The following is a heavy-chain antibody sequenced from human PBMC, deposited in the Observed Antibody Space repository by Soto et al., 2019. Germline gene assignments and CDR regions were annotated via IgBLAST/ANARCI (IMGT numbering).Heavy chain of an antibody. D-gene: IGHD2-15*01. CDR2: ISSSGSTI. Sequence: NPGGSLRLSCAASGFTFSDYYMSWIRQAPGKGLEWVSYISSSGSTIYYADSVKGRFTISRDNAKNSLYLQMNSLRAEDTAVYYCARDCSGGSCYSGAFDIWGQGTMVTVSS. CDR1: GFTFSDYY. J-gene: IGHJ3*02. CDR3: ARDCSGGSCYSGAFDI. V-gene: IGHV3-11*01.